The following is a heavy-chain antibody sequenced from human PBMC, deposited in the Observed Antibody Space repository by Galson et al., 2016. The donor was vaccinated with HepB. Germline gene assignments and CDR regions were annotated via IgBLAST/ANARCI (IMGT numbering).Heavy chain of an antibody. V-gene: IGHV4-34*01. J-gene: IGHJ4*02. D-gene: IGHD2-21*02. CDR3: ARVAYCRGGCGRSFDF. CDR1: GGSLSDYY. CDR2: INHSGTT. Sequence: SETLSLTCAVYGGSLSDYYWSWIRQPPGKGLEWIGEINHSGTTIYNPSLKSRVTISVDPSKKWFSLQLKSVTAADTAVYFCARVAYCRGGCGRSFDFWGQGILVTVSS.